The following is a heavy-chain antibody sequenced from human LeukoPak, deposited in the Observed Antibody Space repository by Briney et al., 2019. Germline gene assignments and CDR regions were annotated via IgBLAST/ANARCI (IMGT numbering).Heavy chain of an antibody. CDR1: GFTFSTYS. CDR2: IKQDGSEK. Sequence: GGSLRLSCAASGFTFSTYSMNWVRQAPGKGLEWVANIKQDGSEKYYVDSVKGRFTISRDNAKNSLYLQMNSLRAEDTAVYYCARVRVVAYYFDYWGQGTLVTVSS. V-gene: IGHV3-7*01. D-gene: IGHD3-3*01. J-gene: IGHJ4*02. CDR3: ARVRVVAYYFDY.